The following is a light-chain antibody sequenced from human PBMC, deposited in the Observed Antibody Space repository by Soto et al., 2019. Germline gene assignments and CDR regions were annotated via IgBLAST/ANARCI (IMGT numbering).Light chain of an antibody. J-gene: IGLJ2*01. CDR3: SSYTSSSTVV. V-gene: IGLV2-14*01. CDR2: DAS. CDR1: SSDVGGYNY. Sequence: QSALTQPASVSGSPGQSITISCTGTSSDVGGYNYVSWYQQPPGKVPKVLIYDASNRPSGVSYRFSGATSGNTASLTISGLQDEDEADYYCSSYTSSSTVVFGGGTKLTVL.